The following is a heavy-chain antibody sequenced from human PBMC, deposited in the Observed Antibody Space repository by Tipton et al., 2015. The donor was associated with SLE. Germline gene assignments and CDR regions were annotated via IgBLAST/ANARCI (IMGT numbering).Heavy chain of an antibody. CDR2: ISHSGSST. Sequence: GSLRLSCAASGFTFNNYAMTWVRQAPGKGLEWVSSISHSGSSTYYADSLKGRFTSSRDNSKNTLYLQMHSLRAEDTAVYYCAKRWSPYHDILTGFDAFDVWGQGTRVTVSS. CDR3: AKRWSPYHDILTGFDAFDV. CDR1: GFTFNNYA. V-gene: IGHV3-23*01. J-gene: IGHJ3*01. D-gene: IGHD3-9*01.